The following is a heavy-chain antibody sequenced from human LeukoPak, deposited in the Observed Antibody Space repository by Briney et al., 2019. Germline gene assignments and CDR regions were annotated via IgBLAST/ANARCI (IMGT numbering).Heavy chain of an antibody. D-gene: IGHD1-20*01. J-gene: IGHJ4*02. V-gene: IGHV1-24*01. CDR3: ASQLLRYNLNLSMPSTFADQYYFDY. CDR1: GYTLTELS. CDR2: FDPEDGET. Sequence: ASVKVSCKVSGYTLTELSMHWVRQAPGKGLEWMGGFDPEDGETIYAQKFQGRVTMTEDTSTDTAYMELSSLRSEDTAVYYCASQLLRYNLNLSMPSTFADQYYFDYWGQGTLVTVSS.